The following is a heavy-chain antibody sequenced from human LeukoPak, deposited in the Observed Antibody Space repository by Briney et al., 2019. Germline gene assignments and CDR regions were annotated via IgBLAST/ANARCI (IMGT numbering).Heavy chain of an antibody. CDR1: GGSISSSNW. CDR3: ARGFRGPNFDY. CDR2: IHFSGST. Sequence: SETLSLTCAVSGGSISSSNWWSWVRQPPGKGLEWIGSIHFSGSTFYNPSLKSRVTISVDTSKNHFSLKLNSVTAADTAVYYCARGFRGPNFDYWGQGTLVTVSS. D-gene: IGHD3-10*01. J-gene: IGHJ4*02. V-gene: IGHV4-4*02.